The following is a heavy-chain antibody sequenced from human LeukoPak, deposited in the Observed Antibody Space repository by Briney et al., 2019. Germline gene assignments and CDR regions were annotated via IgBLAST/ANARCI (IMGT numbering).Heavy chain of an antibody. D-gene: IGHD6-19*01. Sequence: GGSLRLSCAASGFTFSGYAMSWVRQAPGKGLEWVSAISGSGGSTYYADSVKGRFTISRDNSKNTLYLQMNSLRAEDTAVYYCAKDRRYGQSLVKGEGFDYWGQGTLGTVSS. CDR1: GFTFSGYA. V-gene: IGHV3-23*01. CDR2: ISGSGGST. CDR3: AKDRRYGQSLVKGEGFDY. J-gene: IGHJ4*02.